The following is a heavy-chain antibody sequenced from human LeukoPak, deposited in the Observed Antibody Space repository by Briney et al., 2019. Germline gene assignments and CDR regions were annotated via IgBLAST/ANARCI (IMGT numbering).Heavy chain of an antibody. J-gene: IGHJ4*02. CDR1: GFSVSHNY. V-gene: IGHV3-53*01. Sequence: PGGSLRLSCTASGFSVSHNYMNWVRQAPGKGLEWVALIYSGGNTHYADSVKGRFTISRDNSKNTLYLQMSSLRVEDTAVYYCTRDTPGIAASVSGGWGQGTLVTVS. CDR2: IYSGGNT. D-gene: IGHD6-13*01. CDR3: TRDTPGIAASVSGG.